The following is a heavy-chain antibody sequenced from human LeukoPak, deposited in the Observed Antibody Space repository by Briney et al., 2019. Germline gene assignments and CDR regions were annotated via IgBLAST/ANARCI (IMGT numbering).Heavy chain of an antibody. D-gene: IGHD3-22*01. CDR3: ARNRYYYDSSGYCDY. CDR2: ISSSSSYI. V-gene: IGHV3-21*01. Sequence: PGGSLRLSCAASGFTFSGYSMNWVRQAPGKGLEWVSSISSSSSYIYYADSVKGRFTISRDNAKNSLYLQMNSLRAEDTAVYYCARNRYYYDSSGYCDYWGQGTLVTVSS. CDR1: GFTFSGYS. J-gene: IGHJ4*02.